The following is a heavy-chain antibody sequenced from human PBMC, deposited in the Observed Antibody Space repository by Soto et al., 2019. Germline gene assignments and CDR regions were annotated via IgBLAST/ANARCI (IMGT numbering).Heavy chain of an antibody. D-gene: IGHD6-6*01. CDR2: ISGSGGST. Sequence: PGGSLRLSCAASGFTFSSYAMSWVRQAPGKGLEWVSAISGSGGSTYYADSVKGRFTISRDNSKNTLYLQMNSLRAEDTAVYYCAKDKKMWSSSRLRMDAWGQGTTVTVSS. V-gene: IGHV3-23*01. J-gene: IGHJ6*02. CDR3: AKDKKMWSSSRLRMDA. CDR1: GFTFSSYA.